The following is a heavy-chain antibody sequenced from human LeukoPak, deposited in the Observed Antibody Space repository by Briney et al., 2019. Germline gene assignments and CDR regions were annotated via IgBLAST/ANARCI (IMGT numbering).Heavy chain of an antibody. Sequence: PGGSLRLSCAASGFTFTSYWMSWVRQAPGKGLEWVSVIYSGGTTYYADSVKGRFTISRDNSKNTVYLQMNSLRAEDTAVYYCARAQYYYYMDVWGKGTTVTISS. V-gene: IGHV3-66*01. CDR2: IYSGGTT. J-gene: IGHJ6*03. CDR3: ARAQYYYYMDV. CDR1: GFTFTSYW.